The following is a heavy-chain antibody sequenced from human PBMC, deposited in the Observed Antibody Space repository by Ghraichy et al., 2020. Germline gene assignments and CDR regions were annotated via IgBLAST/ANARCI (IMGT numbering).Heavy chain of an antibody. CDR1: GGSISSYY. CDR3: ARDLGPATPTDRAFDI. D-gene: IGHD6-25*01. Sequence: SETLSLTCTVSGGSISSYYWSWIRQPPGKGLEWIGYIYYSGSTNYNPSLKSRVTISVDTSKNQFSLKLSSVTAADTAVYYCARDLGPATPTDRAFDIWGQGTMVTYSS. J-gene: IGHJ3*02. V-gene: IGHV4-59*01. CDR2: IYYSGST.